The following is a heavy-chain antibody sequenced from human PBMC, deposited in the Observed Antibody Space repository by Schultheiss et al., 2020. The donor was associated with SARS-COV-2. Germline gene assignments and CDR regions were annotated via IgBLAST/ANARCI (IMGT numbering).Heavy chain of an antibody. CDR2: IYHSGST. CDR1: GYSISSGYF. CDR3: ASPSGSGSYLTHYYYYYMDV. Sequence: SETLSLTCAVSGYSISSGYFWGWIRQPPGKGLEWIGSIYHSGSTHYNPSLKSRVTISLDASKNHFSLGLNSVTAADTAVYYCASPSGSGSYLTHYYYYYMDVWGKGTTVTVSS. D-gene: IGHD1-26*01. J-gene: IGHJ6*03. V-gene: IGHV4-38-2*01.